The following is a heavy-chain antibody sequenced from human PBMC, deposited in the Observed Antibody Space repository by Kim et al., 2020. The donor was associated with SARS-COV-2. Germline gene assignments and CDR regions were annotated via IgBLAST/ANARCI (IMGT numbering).Heavy chain of an antibody. V-gene: IGHV3-30*18. CDR1: GFTFSSYG. CDR2: ISYDGSNK. D-gene: IGHD3-3*01. Sequence: GGSLRLSCAASGFTFSSYGMHWVRQAPGKGLEWVAVISYDGSNKYYADSVKGRFTISRDNSKNTLYLQMNSLRAEDTAVYYCAKAITDFWSGSVVGYFDL. J-gene: IGHJ2*01. CDR3: AKAITDFWSGSVVGYFDL.